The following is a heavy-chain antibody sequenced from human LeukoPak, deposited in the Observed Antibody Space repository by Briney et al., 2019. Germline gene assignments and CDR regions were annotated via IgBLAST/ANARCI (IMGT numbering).Heavy chain of an antibody. CDR3: ARDAHSSNWDPSFDY. Sequence: ASVKVSCKTSGYTFTSYPMNWVRQAPGQGLEWMGWINTNTGNPTYPQGFTGRFVFSLDTSVSTAYLQISSLKAEDTAVYYCARDAHSSNWDPSFDYWGQGTLVTVSS. J-gene: IGHJ4*02. CDR1: GYTFTSYP. D-gene: IGHD6-13*01. CDR2: INTNTGNP. V-gene: IGHV7-4-1*02.